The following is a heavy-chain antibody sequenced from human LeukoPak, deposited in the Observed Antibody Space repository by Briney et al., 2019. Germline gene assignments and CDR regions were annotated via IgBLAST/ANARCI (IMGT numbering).Heavy chain of an antibody. CDR2: IDSDGSST. D-gene: IGHD1-1*01. V-gene: IGHV3-74*01. J-gene: IGHJ4*02. CDR3: AREAQRGYYFDY. Sequence: GGSLRLSCADSGFTFSNYWIHWVRQAPGKGLVWVSRIDSDGSSTNYADSVKGRFTISRDNAKNTLYLQMNSLRAEDTAVYYCAREAQRGYYFDYWGQGTLVTVSS. CDR1: GFTFSNYW.